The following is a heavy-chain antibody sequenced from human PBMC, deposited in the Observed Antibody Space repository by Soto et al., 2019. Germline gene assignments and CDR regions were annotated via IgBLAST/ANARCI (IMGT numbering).Heavy chain of an antibody. Sequence: GGSLRLSCVGSGFTFSSYSMSWVRQAPGKGLEWVSSISRISGYTYYADSVRGRFTISRDTANNSLSLQLSSLRGDETAVYYCARHEAKGWFDPGGQGTLVPVSS. CDR1: GFTFSSYS. J-gene: IGHJ5*02. CDR3: ARHEAKGWFDP. CDR2: ISRISGYT. V-gene: IGHV3-21*01.